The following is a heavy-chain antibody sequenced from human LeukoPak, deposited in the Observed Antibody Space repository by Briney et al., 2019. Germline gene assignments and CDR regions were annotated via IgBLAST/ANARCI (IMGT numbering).Heavy chain of an antibody. J-gene: IGHJ4*02. CDR3: AREHVVGATRSPFDY. V-gene: IGHV4-59*01. CDR2: ISYSGST. Sequence: PSETLSLTCTVSGGSISNYYWSWIRQPPGKRLEWIGYISYSGSTDHNPSLKSRATISVDTSKNQFSLKLSSVTAADTAVYYCAREHVVGATRSPFDYWGQGTLVTVSS. D-gene: IGHD1-26*01. CDR1: GGSISNYY.